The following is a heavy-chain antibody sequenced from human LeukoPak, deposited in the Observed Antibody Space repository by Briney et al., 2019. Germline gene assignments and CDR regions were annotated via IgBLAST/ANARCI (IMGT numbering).Heavy chain of an antibody. CDR2: IYYSGST. J-gene: IGHJ3*02. Sequence: SETLSLTCTVSGGSISSYYWSWIRQPPGKGLEWIGYIYYSGSTNYNPSLKSRVTISVDTSKNQFSLKLSSVTAADTAVYYCARGRVGGQRTDTFDIWGQGTMVTVSS. D-gene: IGHD1-26*01. CDR1: GGSISSYY. CDR3: ARGRVGGQRTDTFDI. V-gene: IGHV4-59*01.